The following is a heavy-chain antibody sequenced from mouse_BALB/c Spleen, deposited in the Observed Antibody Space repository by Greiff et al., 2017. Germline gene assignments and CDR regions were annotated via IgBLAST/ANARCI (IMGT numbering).Heavy chain of an antibody. CDR1: GYTFTSYT. V-gene: IGHV1-4*01. CDR2: INPSSGYT. CDR3: ARGYDYDGYYYAMDY. J-gene: IGHJ4*01. Sequence: QVQLQQSGAELARPGASVKMSCKASGYTFTSYTMHWVKQRPGQGLEWIGYINPSSGYTNYNQKFKDKATLTADKSSSTAYMQLSSLTSEDSAVYYCARGYDYDGYYYAMDYWGQGTSVTVSS. D-gene: IGHD2-4*01.